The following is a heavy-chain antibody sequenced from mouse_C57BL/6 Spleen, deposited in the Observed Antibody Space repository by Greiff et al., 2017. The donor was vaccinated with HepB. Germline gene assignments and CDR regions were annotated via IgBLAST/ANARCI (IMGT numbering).Heavy chain of an antibody. V-gene: IGHV1-80*01. CDR2: IYPGDGET. CDR1: GYAFSSYW. Sequence: VQLQQSGAELVKPGASVKISCKASGYAFSSYWMNWVKQRPGKGLEWIGQIYPGDGETNYNGKFKGKATLTADKSSSTAYMQLSSLTSEDSAVYFCAPLYYGNYVGFDYWGQGTTLTVSS. D-gene: IGHD2-1*01. J-gene: IGHJ2*01. CDR3: APLYYGNYVGFDY.